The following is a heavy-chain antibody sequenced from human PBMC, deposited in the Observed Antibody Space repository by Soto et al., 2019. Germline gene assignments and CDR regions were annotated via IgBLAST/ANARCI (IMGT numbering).Heavy chain of an antibody. CDR3: ARSVASSGRYPCYFDY. D-gene: IGHD3-10*01. CDR2: IWYDGGDK. V-gene: IGHV3-33*01. J-gene: IGHJ4*02. Sequence: QVQVVESGGGVVQPGTSLRLSCAASGFTFSNYGMHWVRQAPGKGLEWVTLIWYDGGDKYYADSVKGRFTISRDNSKNTLYLQMNNLRAEDTAVYYCARSVASSGRYPCYFDYWGQGTLVTVSS. CDR1: GFTFSNYG.